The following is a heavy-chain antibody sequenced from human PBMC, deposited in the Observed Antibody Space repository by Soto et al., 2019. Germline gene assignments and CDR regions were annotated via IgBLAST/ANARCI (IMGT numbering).Heavy chain of an antibody. V-gene: IGHV3-30*19. CDR3: ARERSHSSSTYFEY. D-gene: IGHD6-6*01. CDR1: GFMFSNHG. Sequence: PGGSLRLSCAASGFMFSNHGMHWVRQAPGKGLEWVAVISYDGSNKYYADSVKGRFTVSRDNSKNTLYLQMNSLRAEDTAVYYCARERSHSSSTYFEYWGQGTLVTVSS. CDR2: ISYDGSNK. J-gene: IGHJ4*02.